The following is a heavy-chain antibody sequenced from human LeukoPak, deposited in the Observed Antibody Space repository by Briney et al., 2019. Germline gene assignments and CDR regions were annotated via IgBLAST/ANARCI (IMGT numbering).Heavy chain of an antibody. J-gene: IGHJ4*02. D-gene: IGHD4-17*01. CDR2: INHSGST. CDR3: ARDLTSTVTTFDY. Sequence: SETLSLTCAVYGGSFSGYYWSWIRQPPGKGLEWIGEINHSGSTNYNPSLKSRVTISVDTSKNQFSLKLSSVTAADTAVYYCARDLTSTVTTFDYWGQGTLVTVSS. CDR1: GGSFSGYY. V-gene: IGHV4-34*01.